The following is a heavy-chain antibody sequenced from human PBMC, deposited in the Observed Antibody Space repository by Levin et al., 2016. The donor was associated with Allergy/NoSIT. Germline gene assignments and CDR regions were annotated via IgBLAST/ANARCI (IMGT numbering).Heavy chain of an antibody. Sequence: WIRQPPGKGLEWIGYIYYSGSTNYNPSLKSRVTISVDTSKNQFSLKLSSVTAADTAVYYCARENPEAAAAGTGYYFDYWGQGTLVTVSS. D-gene: IGHD6-13*01. V-gene: IGHV4-59*01. CDR3: ARENPEAAAAGTGYYFDY. CDR2: IYYSGST. J-gene: IGHJ4*02.